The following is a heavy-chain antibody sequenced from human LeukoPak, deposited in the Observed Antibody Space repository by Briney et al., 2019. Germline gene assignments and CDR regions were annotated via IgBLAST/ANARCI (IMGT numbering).Heavy chain of an antibody. CDR3: ARGGAARPDY. CDR2: ISSSSSAI. CDR1: GFTFSSYG. J-gene: IGHJ4*02. Sequence: GGSLRLSCAASGFTFSSYGINWVRQTPGKGLEWVSYISSSSSAINYADSVRGRFTISRDNAKNSLYLQMNSLRPEDTAVYYCARGGAARPDYWGQGTLVTVSS. V-gene: IGHV3-48*01. D-gene: IGHD6-6*01.